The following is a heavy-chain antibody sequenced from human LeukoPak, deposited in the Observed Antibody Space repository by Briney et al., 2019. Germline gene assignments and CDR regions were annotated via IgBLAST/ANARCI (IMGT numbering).Heavy chain of an antibody. J-gene: IGHJ5*02. CDR1: GFSFTNSV. CDR2: VVVGSGNT. Sequence: GASVKVSCKTSGFSFTNSVVQWVRQARGQRLEWIGWVVVGSGNTDYAPKFQERVTITRDISTSTAFMELRGLRSEDTAVYYCAAAFDDNTGYYFPLGWFDPWGQGALVTVSS. D-gene: IGHD3-22*01. CDR3: AAAFDDNTGYYFPLGWFDP. V-gene: IGHV1-58*01.